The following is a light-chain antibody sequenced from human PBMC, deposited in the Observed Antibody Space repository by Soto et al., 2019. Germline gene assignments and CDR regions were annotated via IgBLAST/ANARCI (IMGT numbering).Light chain of an antibody. CDR2: KAS. V-gene: IGKV1-5*03. Sequence: DIQMTQSPSTLSASVGDRVTITCRASQSVSSWLAWYQQKPGKAPKLLIYKASRLERRVPSRFSGSGSGTEFTLTISSLQPDDFATYYCQQYNTYSKTFGQGTKVEIK. CDR1: QSVSSW. CDR3: QQYNTYSKT. J-gene: IGKJ1*01.